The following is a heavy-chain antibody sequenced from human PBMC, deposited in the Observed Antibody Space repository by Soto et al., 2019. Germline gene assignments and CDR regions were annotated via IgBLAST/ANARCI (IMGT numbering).Heavy chain of an antibody. CDR1: GYTFTSYY. CDR3: ARVSGSYNTEEYYFDY. J-gene: IGHJ4*02. D-gene: IGHD1-26*01. CDR2: INPSGGST. Sequence: QVQLVQSGAEVKKPGASVKVSCKASGYTFTSYYMHWVRQAPGQGLEWMGIINPSGGSTSYAQKFRGRVTMPGDRSTSTVYMELSSLRSEDTAVYYCARVSGSYNTEEYYFDYWGQGTLVTVSP. V-gene: IGHV1-46*03.